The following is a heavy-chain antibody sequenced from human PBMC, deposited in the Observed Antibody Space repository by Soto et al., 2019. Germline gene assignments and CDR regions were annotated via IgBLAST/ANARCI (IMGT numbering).Heavy chain of an antibody. J-gene: IGHJ3*02. CDR2: ISAYNGNT. V-gene: IGHV1-18*01. Sequence: ASVKVSCKASGYTFTSYCINWVRQSTVQGLEWMGWISAYNGNTNYAQKLQGRVTMTTDTSTSTAYMELRSLRSDDTAAYYCARDGSAYYDSSGYWYDAFDIWGQGTMVTVSS. CDR3: ARDGSAYYDSSGYWYDAFDI. D-gene: IGHD3-22*01. CDR1: GYTFTSYC.